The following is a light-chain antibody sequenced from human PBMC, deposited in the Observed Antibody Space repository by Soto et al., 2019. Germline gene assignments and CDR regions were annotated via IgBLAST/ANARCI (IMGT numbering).Light chain of an antibody. V-gene: IGKV3-11*01. J-gene: IGKJ4*01. Sequence: EIVLTQSPATLSLSPGETATLSCRASQSVSSSLAWYQQKPGQTPRLLIYDASNRATGIPARFSGSGSGTNFTLTVSSLEPEDFAVYYCQLRRSWPLTFGGGTKVEMK. CDR1: QSVSSS. CDR2: DAS. CDR3: QLRRSWPLT.